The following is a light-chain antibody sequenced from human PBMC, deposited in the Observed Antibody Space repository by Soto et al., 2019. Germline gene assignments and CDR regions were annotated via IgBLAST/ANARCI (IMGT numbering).Light chain of an antibody. V-gene: IGLV1-40*01. Sequence: QSVLTQPPSVSGAPGQRVTISCTGSSSNIGAGYDVHWYQQLPGAAPKLVIYGNSNRPSGVPDRFSGSKSGTSASLAITGLQAEDEADYYCQSYDSGLSGVVFAGGTKLTVL. J-gene: IGLJ2*01. CDR1: SSNIGAGYD. CDR2: GNS. CDR3: QSYDSGLSGVV.